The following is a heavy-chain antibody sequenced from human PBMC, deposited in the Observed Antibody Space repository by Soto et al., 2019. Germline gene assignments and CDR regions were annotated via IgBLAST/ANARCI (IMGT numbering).Heavy chain of an antibody. D-gene: IGHD5-18*01. J-gene: IGHJ4*02. Sequence: EVQLVESGGGLVKPGGSLRLSCAASGFTFSNAWMNWVRQAPGKGLEWVGRIKSKTDGGTTDYAAPVKGRFTISRDDSKNTLYLQMNSLKTEDTAVYYCTTLLVDTAMALVDYWGQGTLVTVSS. CDR1: GFTFSNAW. CDR2: IKSKTDGGTT. V-gene: IGHV3-15*07. CDR3: TTLLVDTAMALVDY.